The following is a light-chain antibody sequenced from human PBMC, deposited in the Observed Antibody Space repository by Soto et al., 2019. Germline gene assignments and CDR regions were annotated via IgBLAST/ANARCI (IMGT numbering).Light chain of an antibody. J-gene: IGKJ5*01. CDR2: LGS. Sequence: DIVITHSPLSLPVTPGEAASSSCSSSQSLLDSNGYNYLDWYLQKPGPPQQPLIYLGSNRASGVPDRFSGSGSGTDFTLKLSRVEAEDVGVYYCMQVLLSPLVYFGQGTRLEIK. CDR1: QSLLDSNGYNY. V-gene: IGKV2-28*01. CDR3: MQVLLSPLVY.